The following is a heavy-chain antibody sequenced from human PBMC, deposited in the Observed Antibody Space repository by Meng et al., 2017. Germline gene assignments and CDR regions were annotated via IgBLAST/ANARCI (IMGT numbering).Heavy chain of an antibody. V-gene: IGHV1-69*01. CDR1: GGTFSSYA. J-gene: IGHJ5*02. CDR3: ARGGYSYGLWFDP. CDR2: IIPIFGTA. D-gene: IGHD5-18*01. Sequence: QWQLVRAGAEVKKPGASVKVSCKASGGTFSSYAISWVRQAPGQGLEWMGGIIPIFGTANYAQKFQGRVTITADESTSTAYMELSSLRSEDTAVYYCARGGYSYGLWFDPWGQGTLVTVSS.